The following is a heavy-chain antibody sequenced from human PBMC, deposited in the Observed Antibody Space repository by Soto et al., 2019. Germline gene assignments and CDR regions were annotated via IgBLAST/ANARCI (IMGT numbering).Heavy chain of an antibody. J-gene: IGHJ4*02. D-gene: IGHD1-26*01. V-gene: IGHV3-30-3*01. CDR3: ARVMFWYSGSYSQLGY. Sequence: QVQLVESGGGVVQPGRSLRLSCAASGFTFSSYAMHWVRQAPGKGLEWVAVISYDGSNKYYADSVKGRFTISRDNSKNTLYLQMNSLRAEDTAVYYCARVMFWYSGSYSQLGYWGQGTLVTVSS. CDR1: GFTFSSYA. CDR2: ISYDGSNK.